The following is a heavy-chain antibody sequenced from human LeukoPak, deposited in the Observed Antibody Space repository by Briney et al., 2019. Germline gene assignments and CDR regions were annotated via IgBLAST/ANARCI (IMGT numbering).Heavy chain of an antibody. CDR3: ARVHERNWFDP. CDR2: INHSGST. V-gene: IGHV4-34*01. CDR1: GGSLSGYY. Sequence: SETLSLTCAAYGGSLSGYYWSWIRQPPGKGLEWIGEINHSGSTNYNPSLKSRVTISVDTSKNQFSLKLSPVTAADTAVYYCARVHERNWFDPWGQGTLVTVSS. J-gene: IGHJ5*02.